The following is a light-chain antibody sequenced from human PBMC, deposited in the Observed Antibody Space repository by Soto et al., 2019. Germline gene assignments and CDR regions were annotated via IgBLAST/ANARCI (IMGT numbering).Light chain of an antibody. CDR3: PQYGTSPPT. CDR1: HSVSSTY. CDR2: GAS. J-gene: IGKJ4*01. V-gene: IGKV3-20*01. Sequence: EIVLTQSPGTLSLSPGETATLSCRASHSVSSTYLAWYQQKPGQAPGLLLYGASNRASGIPDRFAGSGSGTDFTLTISRLEPEDFAVYYCPQYGTSPPTFGGGTKV.